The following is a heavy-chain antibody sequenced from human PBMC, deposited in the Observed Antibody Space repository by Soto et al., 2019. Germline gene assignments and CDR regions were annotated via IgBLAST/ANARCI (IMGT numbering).Heavy chain of an antibody. V-gene: IGHV4-61*01. J-gene: IGHJ3*02. D-gene: IGHD5-18*01. CDR3: ARAGTPGLWLLGHDAFDI. Sequence: QVQLQESGPGLVKPSETLSLTCTVSGGSVSSGSYYWSWIRQPPGKGLEWIGYIYYSGSTNYNPSLKSRVTISVDTSKNQFSLKLSSVTAADTAVYYCARAGTPGLWLLGHDAFDIWGQGTMVTVSS. CDR1: GGSVSSGSYY. CDR2: IYYSGST.